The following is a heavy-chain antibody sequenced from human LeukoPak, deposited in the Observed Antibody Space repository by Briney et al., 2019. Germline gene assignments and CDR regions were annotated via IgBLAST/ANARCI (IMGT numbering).Heavy chain of an antibody. V-gene: IGHV4-59*08. J-gene: IGHJ4*02. CDR2: IYYGGST. Sequence: SETLSLTCTVSGGSISSYYWSCIRQPPGKGLEWIGYIYYGGSTNYNPSLKRRVTISVDTSKNQFSLKLSSVTAADTAVYYCARGLDYYDSSGYYPKQGYYFDYWGQGTLVTVSS. D-gene: IGHD3-22*01. CDR1: GGSISSYY. CDR3: ARGLDYYDSSGYYPKQGYYFDY.